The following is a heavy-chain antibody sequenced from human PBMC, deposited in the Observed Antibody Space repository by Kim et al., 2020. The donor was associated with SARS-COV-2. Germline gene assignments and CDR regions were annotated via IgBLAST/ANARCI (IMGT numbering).Heavy chain of an antibody. CDR1: GGTFSSYA. Sequence: SVKVFCKASGGTFSSYAISWVRQAPGQGLEWMGGIIPIFGTANYAQKFQGRVTITADESTSTAYMELSSLRSEDTAVYYCASLGGMVRGVSITPENEGDYYYGMDVWGQGTTVTVSS. CDR2: IIPIFGTA. V-gene: IGHV1-69*13. D-gene: IGHD3-10*01. CDR3: ASLGGMVRGVSITPENEGDYYYGMDV. J-gene: IGHJ6*02.